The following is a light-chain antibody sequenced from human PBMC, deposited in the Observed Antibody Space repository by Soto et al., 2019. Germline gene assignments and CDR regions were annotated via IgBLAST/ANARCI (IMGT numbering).Light chain of an antibody. CDR2: DIR. CDR1: SSDVGGYKY. Sequence: QSVLTQPASVSGSPGQSITISCTGTSSDVGGYKYVSWYQQHPGKAPKLMISDIRNRPSGVSNRFSGSKSGNTASLTISGLQAEDEADYYCSSYTRSSTRVFGTGTKVTVL. CDR3: SSYTRSSTRV. J-gene: IGLJ1*01. V-gene: IGLV2-14*03.